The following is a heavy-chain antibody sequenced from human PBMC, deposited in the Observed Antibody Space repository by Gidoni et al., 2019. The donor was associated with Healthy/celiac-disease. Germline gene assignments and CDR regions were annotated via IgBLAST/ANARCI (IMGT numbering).Heavy chain of an antibody. CDR1: GYSFTSYW. D-gene: IGHD6-19*01. CDR2: IYPGDSDT. CDR3: ARQRPIAVAGTYYYYYGMDV. V-gene: IGHV5-51*01. Sequence: EVQLVQSGAEVKKPGESLKISCKGSGYSFTSYWIGWVRQMPGKGLEWMGIIYPGDSDTRYSPSFQGQVTISADKSISTAYLQWSSLKASDTAMYYCARQRPIAVAGTYYYYYGMDVWGQGTTVTVSS. J-gene: IGHJ6*02.